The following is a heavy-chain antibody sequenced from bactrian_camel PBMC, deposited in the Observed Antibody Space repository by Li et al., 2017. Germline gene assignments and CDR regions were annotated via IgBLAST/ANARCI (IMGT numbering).Heavy chain of an antibody. CDR2: LKTARSTP. D-gene: IGHD3*01. J-gene: IGHJ6*01. V-gene: IGHV3S1*01. Sequence: HVQLVESGGGSVQAGGTLRLSCVGSGSNIGNYCMGWFRQAPGKEREGVARLKTARSTPVYAGSVKGRFTISQDNAKNIIYLQMSSLTPDDTAMYYCAAGTRIIVGDYCDGITTWGQGTQVTVS. CDR3: AAGTRIIVGDYCDGITT. CDR1: GSNIGNYC.